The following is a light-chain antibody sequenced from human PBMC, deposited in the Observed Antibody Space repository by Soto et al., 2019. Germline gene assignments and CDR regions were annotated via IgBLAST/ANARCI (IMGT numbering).Light chain of an antibody. Sequence: QSALTQPASVSGSPGQSITISCIGTSSDVGDYDFVSWYQQHPGNAPKLLIYGVSNRPSVVSDRFSGSKSGNTASLTISGLQAEDEAVYYCSSYTGSSNPYVFGTGTKLTVL. J-gene: IGLJ1*01. V-gene: IGLV2-14*01. CDR1: SSDVGDYDF. CDR2: GVS. CDR3: SSYTGSSNPYV.